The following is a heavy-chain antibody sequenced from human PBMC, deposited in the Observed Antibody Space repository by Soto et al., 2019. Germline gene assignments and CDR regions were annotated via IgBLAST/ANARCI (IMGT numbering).Heavy chain of an antibody. CDR2: IIPILGIA. Sequence: QVQLVKSGSEVKKPGSSVKVSCKASGGTFSSYTISWVRQAPGQGLEWMGRIIPILGIANYAQKFQGRVTITADKSTSTAYMELTSLRSEDTAVYYCARGVGEVTGSHWCQGTLVTVSS. D-gene: IGHD3-16*01. CDR3: ARGVGEVTGSH. J-gene: IGHJ4*02. V-gene: IGHV1-69*02. CDR1: GGTFSSYT.